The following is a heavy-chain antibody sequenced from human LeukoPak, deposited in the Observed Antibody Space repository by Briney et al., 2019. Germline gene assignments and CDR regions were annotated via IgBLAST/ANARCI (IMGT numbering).Heavy chain of an antibody. V-gene: IGHV3-9*01. CDR1: GFTFDDYA. D-gene: IGHD5-18*01. CDR3: AKDISYGYGQLSVYYFDY. Sequence: PGGSLRLSCAASGFTFDDYAMHWVRQAPGKGLEGVSGISWNSGSIGYADSVKGRFTISRDNAKNSLYLQMNSLRAEDTALYYCAKDISYGYGQLSVYYFDYWGQGTLVTVSS. CDR2: ISWNSGSI. J-gene: IGHJ4*02.